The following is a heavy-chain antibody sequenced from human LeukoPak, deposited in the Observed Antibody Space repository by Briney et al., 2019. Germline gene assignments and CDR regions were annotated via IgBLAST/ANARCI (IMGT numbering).Heavy chain of an antibody. D-gene: IGHD2-2*01. J-gene: IGHJ4*02. Sequence: GASVKVSCKASGYTFTGYYMHWVRQAPGQGLEWMGWINPNSGGTNYAQKFQGRVTMTRDTSISTAYMELSRLRSDDTAVCYCARGYCSSTSCPEGYWGQGTLVTVSS. CDR1: GYTFTGYY. V-gene: IGHV1-2*02. CDR3: ARGYCSSTSCPEGY. CDR2: INPNSGGT.